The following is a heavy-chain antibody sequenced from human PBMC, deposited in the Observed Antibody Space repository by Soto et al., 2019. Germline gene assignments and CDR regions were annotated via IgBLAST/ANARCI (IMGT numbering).Heavy chain of an antibody. CDR2: INHSGST. CDR1: GGSFSGYY. J-gene: IGHJ6*03. D-gene: IGHD4-17*01. Sequence: SETLSLTCAVYGGSFSGYYWSWIRQPPGKGLEWIGEINHSGSTNYNPSLKSRVTISVDTSKNQFSLILSFVTAADTAVYYCARLATVTTKAKIDYYYYYMDVWGKGTTVTVSS. CDR3: ARLATVTTKAKIDYYYYYMDV. V-gene: IGHV4-34*01.